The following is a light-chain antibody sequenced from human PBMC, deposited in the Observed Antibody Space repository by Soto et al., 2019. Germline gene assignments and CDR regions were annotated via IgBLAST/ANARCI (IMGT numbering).Light chain of an antibody. J-gene: IGKJ5*01. V-gene: IGKV3-11*01. CDR3: QQRSNWPPIT. CDR2: GVS. CDR1: QSCSSY. Sequence: EIVLTQSPGTLSLSPGQRATLSCRSSQSCSSYLAWYQQKPGQAPRLLMYGVSSRATGIPDRFSGSGSGTDFTLTISSLEPEDFAVYYCQQRSNWPPITFGQGTRLEIK.